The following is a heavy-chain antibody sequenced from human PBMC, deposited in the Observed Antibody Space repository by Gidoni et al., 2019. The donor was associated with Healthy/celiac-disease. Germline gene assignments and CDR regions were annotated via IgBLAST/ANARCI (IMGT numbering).Heavy chain of an antibody. CDR2: ISYDGSNK. J-gene: IGHJ4*02. D-gene: IGHD2-8*01. Sequence: QVQLVESGGGVVQPGRSLRLSCAASGFTFSSYCRHWVRQAPGKGREWVAVISYDGSNKYDADSVKGRFTISRDNSKNTLYLQMNSLRAEDTAVYYCARAPDCTNGVCFPGRFDYWGQGTLVTVSS. CDR1: GFTFSSYC. CDR3: ARAPDCTNGVCFPGRFDY. V-gene: IGHV3-30*03.